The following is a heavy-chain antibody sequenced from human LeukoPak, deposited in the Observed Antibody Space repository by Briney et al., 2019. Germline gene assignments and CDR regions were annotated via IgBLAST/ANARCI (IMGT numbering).Heavy chain of an antibody. CDR2: IYNSGST. D-gene: IGHD5-12*01. CDR1: GGSISSYY. Sequence: SETLSLTCTVSGGSISSYYWNWIRQPPGKGLEWIGNIYNSGSTNYNPSLKSRVTISIDTSKNQFSLKLTSVTAADTAVYYCARRASSGYDFSGMDVWGQGTTVTVSS. CDR3: ARRASSGYDFSGMDV. V-gene: IGHV4-59*08. J-gene: IGHJ6*02.